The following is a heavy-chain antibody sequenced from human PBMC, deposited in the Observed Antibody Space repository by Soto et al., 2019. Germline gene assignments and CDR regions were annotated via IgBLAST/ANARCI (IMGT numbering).Heavy chain of an antibody. Sequence: ASVKVSCKASGYTFTSYDINWVRQATGQGLEWMGWMNPNSGNTGYAQKFQGRVTMTRNTSISTAYMELSSLRSEDTAVYYCARAGDESGERQKKIAAAGTEEYYYYGMDVWGQGTTVTVSS. CDR2: MNPNSGNT. V-gene: IGHV1-8*01. J-gene: IGHJ6*02. CDR1: GYTFTSYD. D-gene: IGHD6-13*01. CDR3: ARAGDESGERQKKIAAAGTEEYYYYGMDV.